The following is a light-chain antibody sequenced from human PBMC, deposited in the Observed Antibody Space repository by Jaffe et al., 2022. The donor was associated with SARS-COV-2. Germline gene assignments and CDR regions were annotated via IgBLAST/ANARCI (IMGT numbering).Light chain of an antibody. J-gene: IGLJ2*01. CDR2: ENT. CDR3: GTWDSSLSAGV. CDR1: SSNIGNNY. Sequence: QSVLTQPPSVSAAPGQKVTISCSGSSSNIGNNYVAWYQQVPGTAPKLLIYENTKRPSGIPDRFSGSKSGTSATLGITGLQTGDEADYYCGTWDSSLSAGVFGGGTKLTVL. V-gene: IGLV1-51*02.